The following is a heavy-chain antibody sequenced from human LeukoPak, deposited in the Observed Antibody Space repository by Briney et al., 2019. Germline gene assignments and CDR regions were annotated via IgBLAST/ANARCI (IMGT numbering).Heavy chain of an antibody. CDR2: IKQDASQE. CDR1: GFTFSSYW. D-gene: IGHD3-3*01. CDR3: ARGVVYPTWSGPHWSDY. Sequence: GGSLRLSCAASGFTFSSYWMSWVRQAPGKGPEWVAHIKQDASQEVHVDSVKGRFTISRDNAKNSLYLQMNSLRAEDTAVYYCARGVVYPTWSGPHWSDYWGQGTLVTVSS. J-gene: IGHJ4*02. V-gene: IGHV3-7*01.